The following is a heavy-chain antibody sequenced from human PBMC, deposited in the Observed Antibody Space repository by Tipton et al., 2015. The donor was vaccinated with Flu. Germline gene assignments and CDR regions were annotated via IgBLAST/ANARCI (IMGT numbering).Heavy chain of an antibody. CDR3: ATEVGAEAT. CDR1: GSTFGNLL. CDR2: VSFDGSTT. V-gene: IGHV3-30-3*01. J-gene: IGHJ1*01. Sequence: SLRLSCQGSGSTFGNLLMHWVRQAPGKGLEWLAVVSFDGSTTYYADAVKGRFTISRDNSKNTLFLQMNSLRPDDTGLYYCATEVGAEATWGQGTRVIVSA.